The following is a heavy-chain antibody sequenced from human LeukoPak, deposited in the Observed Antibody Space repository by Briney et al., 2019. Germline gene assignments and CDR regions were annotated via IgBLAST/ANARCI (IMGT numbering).Heavy chain of an antibody. J-gene: IGHJ4*02. CDR3: VKDLGVVRNYFDY. CDR1: GFPFSSYA. Sequence: GGSLRLSCSASGFPFSSYAMHWVRQAPGKGLEYVSAISDSGGSTYYADSVKGRFTISRDNSKNTLYLQMSSLRVEDTAIYYCVKDLGVVRNYFDYWGQGTLVTVSS. V-gene: IGHV3-64D*09. CDR2: ISDSGGST. D-gene: IGHD3-3*01.